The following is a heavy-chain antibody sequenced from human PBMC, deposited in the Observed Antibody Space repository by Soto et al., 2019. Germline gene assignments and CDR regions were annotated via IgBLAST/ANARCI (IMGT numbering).Heavy chain of an antibody. D-gene: IGHD4-17*01. CDR3: ARHYYGDYIYYGVDV. CDR2: IFPNGNT. CDR1: RGYVNTFH. J-gene: IGHJ6*02. Sequence: PSETLSLTCTVSRGYVNTFHWSWVRQPAGKGLEWIGRIFPNGNTDYSPSLKSRVTLSVDTSKNQFSLKLTSLTAADTAVYFCARHYYGDYIYYGVDVWGQGTTVTVSS. V-gene: IGHV4-4*07.